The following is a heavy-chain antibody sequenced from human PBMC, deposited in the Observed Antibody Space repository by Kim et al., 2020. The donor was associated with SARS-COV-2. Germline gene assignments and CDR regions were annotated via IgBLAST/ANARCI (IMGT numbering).Heavy chain of an antibody. Sequence: NYNPPHRNRVTISVDTSQNQFSLKLSSVTAADTAVYYCAGTVRGANFDYWGRGALVTVSS. V-gene: IGHV4-4*09. CDR3: AGTVRGANFDY. D-gene: IGHD3-10*01. J-gene: IGHJ4*02.